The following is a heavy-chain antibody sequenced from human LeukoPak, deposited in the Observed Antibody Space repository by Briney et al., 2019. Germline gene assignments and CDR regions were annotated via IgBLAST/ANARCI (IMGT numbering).Heavy chain of an antibody. CDR3: ASHYYGSGNEH. Sequence: SETLSLTCAVYGGSFSGYYWSWIRQPPGKGLEWIGEINHSGSTNYNPSLKSRVTISVDTSKNQFSLKLSSVTAADTAVYYCASHYYGSGNEHWGQGTLVTVSS. CDR2: INHSGST. J-gene: IGHJ1*01. CDR1: GGSFSGYY. V-gene: IGHV4-34*01. D-gene: IGHD3-10*01.